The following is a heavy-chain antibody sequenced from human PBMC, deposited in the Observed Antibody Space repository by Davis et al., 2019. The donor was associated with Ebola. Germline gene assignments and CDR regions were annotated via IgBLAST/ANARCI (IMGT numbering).Heavy chain of an antibody. CDR3: VGEVGTTHY. J-gene: IGHJ4*02. CDR2: ISYDGSNK. CDR1: GFTFSSYG. D-gene: IGHD1-26*01. Sequence: PGGSLRLSCAASGFTFSSYGMHWVRQAPGKGLEWVAVISYDGSNKYYADSVKGRFTISRDNSKNTLYLQMNSLRAEDTAVYYCVGEVGTTHYWGQGTLVTVSS. V-gene: IGHV3-30*03.